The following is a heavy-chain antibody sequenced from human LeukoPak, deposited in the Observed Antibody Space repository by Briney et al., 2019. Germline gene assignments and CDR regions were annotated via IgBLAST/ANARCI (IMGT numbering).Heavy chain of an antibody. Sequence: SETLSLTCTVSGGSISSGSYYWSWIRQPPGKGLEWIGYIYYSGSTNYNPPLKSRVTISVDTSKNQFSLKLSSVTAADTAVYYCARVYYDSSGYYLDWFDPWGQGTLVTVSS. CDR2: IYYSGST. D-gene: IGHD3-22*01. V-gene: IGHV4-61*01. J-gene: IGHJ5*02. CDR1: GGSISSGSYY. CDR3: ARVYYDSSGYYLDWFDP.